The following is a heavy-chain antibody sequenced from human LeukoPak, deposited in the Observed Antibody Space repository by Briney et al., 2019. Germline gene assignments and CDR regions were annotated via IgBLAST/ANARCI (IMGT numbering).Heavy chain of an antibody. Sequence: GASVKVSCKASGGTFSSYAISWVRQAPGQGLEWMGGIIPIFGTANYAQKFQGRVTITADESTSTAYMELSSLRSEDTAVYYCARVGQDGPPDYWGQGTLATVSS. V-gene: IGHV1-69*13. J-gene: IGHJ4*02. CDR3: ARVGQDGPPDY. CDR1: GGTFSSYA. D-gene: IGHD2-15*01. CDR2: IIPIFGTA.